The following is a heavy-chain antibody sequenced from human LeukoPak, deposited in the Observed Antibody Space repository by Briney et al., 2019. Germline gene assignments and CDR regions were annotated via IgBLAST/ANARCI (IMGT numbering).Heavy chain of an antibody. D-gene: IGHD2-8*01. CDR2: IYYSGST. Sequence: SETLSLTCTVSGGSISSCYWSWIRQPPGKGLEWTGYIYYSGSTNYNPSLKSRVTISVDTSKNQFSLKVRSVTAADTAVYYCARLRGYCINDVCSSDRCPDSWGQGTLVTVSS. CDR1: GGSISSCY. J-gene: IGHJ5*01. V-gene: IGHV4-59*01. CDR3: ARLRGYCINDVCSSDRCPDS.